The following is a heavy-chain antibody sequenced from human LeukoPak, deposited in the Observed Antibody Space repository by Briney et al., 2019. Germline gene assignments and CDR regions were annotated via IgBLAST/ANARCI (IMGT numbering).Heavy chain of an antibody. CDR1: GFTFSNYA. CDR3: ARGGGDYGDYVNYFDY. J-gene: IGHJ4*02. CDR2: ISGSGGST. D-gene: IGHD4-17*01. V-gene: IGHV3-23*01. Sequence: GGSLRLSCAASGFTFSNYAMSWVRQAPGKGLEWVSTISGSGGSTYYADSVKGRFTISSDNSKNTLYLQMNSLRGEDTAMYYCARGGGDYGDYVNYFDYWGQGTLVTVSS.